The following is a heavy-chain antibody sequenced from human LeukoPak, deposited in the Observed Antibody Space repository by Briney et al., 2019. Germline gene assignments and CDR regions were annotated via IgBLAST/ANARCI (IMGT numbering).Heavy chain of an antibody. CDR3: AKDRIIGDGFWEIDY. CDR1: GFMFSSNA. Sequence: GGSLRLSCVGSGFMFSSNAVSWVRQAPGKGLEWVAGIYGSGSFRDYGDSVKGRFTISRDNSKNTLYLQMNSLRAEDTAVYYCAKDRIIGDGFWEIDYWGRGILVTVSS. D-gene: IGHD7-27*01. CDR2: IYGSGSFR. V-gene: IGHV3-23*05. J-gene: IGHJ4*02.